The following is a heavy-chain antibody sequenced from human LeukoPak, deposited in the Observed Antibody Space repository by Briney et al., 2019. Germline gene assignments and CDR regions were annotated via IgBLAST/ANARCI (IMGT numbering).Heavy chain of an antibody. Sequence: ASVKVSCKASGGTFSSYAISWVRQAPGQGLEWMGGIIPIFGTANYAQKFQGRVTITADESTSTAYMELSSLRSEDTAVYYCARDSPSIAAFSPDWGQGTLVTVSS. J-gene: IGHJ4*02. CDR3: ARDSPSIAAFSPD. CDR2: IIPIFGTA. CDR1: GGTFSSYA. V-gene: IGHV1-69*13. D-gene: IGHD6-6*01.